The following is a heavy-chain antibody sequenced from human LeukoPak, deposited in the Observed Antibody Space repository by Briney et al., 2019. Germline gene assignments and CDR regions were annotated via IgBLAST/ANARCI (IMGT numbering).Heavy chain of an antibody. J-gene: IGHJ6*02. CDR2: IFYSGST. D-gene: IGHD2-15*01. V-gene: IGHV4-59*08. CDR3: ARTIDCSSSSCSYGMDV. CDR1: GASMSRNY. Sequence: PPDPLSLTPAVAGASMSRNYWSWIRQPPGKEQEWIGYIFYSGSTNYNPSLKSRVTISVDTSKNQFSLRLSSVTAADTAVYYCARTIDCSSSSCSYGMDVWGQGTTVTVPS.